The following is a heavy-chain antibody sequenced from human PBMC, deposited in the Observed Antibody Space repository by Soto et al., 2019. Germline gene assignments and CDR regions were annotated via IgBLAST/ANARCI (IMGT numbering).Heavy chain of an antibody. CDR2: ISYDGIDK. Sequence: QVQLVESGGGVVQPGTSLRLSCAASGFTFSSFGIHWVRQAPGKGLEWVAVISYDGIDKNYGDYVKGRFTISRENSKNMVYLQMNSLRIEETAVYHCAKDLRELATIRPDYWGQGIQVTVSS. CDR3: AKDLRELATIRPDY. CDR1: GFTFSSFG. J-gene: IGHJ4*02. D-gene: IGHD1-26*01. V-gene: IGHV3-30*18.